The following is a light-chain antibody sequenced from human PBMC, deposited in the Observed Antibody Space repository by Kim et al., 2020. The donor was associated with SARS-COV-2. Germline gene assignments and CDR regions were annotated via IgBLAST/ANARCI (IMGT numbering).Light chain of an antibody. CDR3: QQANSFPIT. J-gene: IGKJ5*01. V-gene: IGKV1D-12*01. CDR1: QDLGSW. Sequence: ASVGDSVTITCRASQDLGSWLAWYQQKPGKAPQLLIYAASSLQPGVPSRFSGTGSGTDFTLTISSLQPEDFATYYCQQANSFPITFGQGTRLEIK. CDR2: AAS.